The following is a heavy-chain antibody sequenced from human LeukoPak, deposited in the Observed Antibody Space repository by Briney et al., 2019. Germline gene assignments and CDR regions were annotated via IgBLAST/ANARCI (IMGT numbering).Heavy chain of an antibody. CDR1: GFTFTTYS. CDR2: ISSGSSAI. Sequence: PGGSLRLSCEASGFTFTTYSMTWVRQAPGKGLEWVSIISSGSSAIFSADALKGRFTISRDNAKNSLYLQMNSLRAEDTAVYYCARVWFGERTDYYYYMDVWGKGTTVTVSS. CDR3: ARVWFGERTDYYYYMDV. V-gene: IGHV3-21*01. D-gene: IGHD3-10*01. J-gene: IGHJ6*03.